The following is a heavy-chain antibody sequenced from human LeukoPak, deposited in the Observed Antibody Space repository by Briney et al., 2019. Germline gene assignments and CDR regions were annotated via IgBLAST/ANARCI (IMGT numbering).Heavy chain of an antibody. CDR1: GFTFSSYE. V-gene: IGHV3-66*04. CDR2: IYSGGST. Sequence: PGGSLRLSCAASGFTFSSYEMNWVRQAPGKGLEWVSVIYSGGSTYYADSVKGRFTISRDNSKNTLYLQMNSLRAEDTAVYYCAKQRAYWYFDLWGRGTLVTVSS. CDR3: AKQRAYWYFDL. J-gene: IGHJ2*01.